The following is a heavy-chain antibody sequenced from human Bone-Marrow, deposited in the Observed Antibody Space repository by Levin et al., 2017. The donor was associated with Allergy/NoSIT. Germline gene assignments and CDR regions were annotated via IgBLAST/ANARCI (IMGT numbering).Heavy chain of an antibody. CDR2: ISSSFGYI. V-gene: IGHV3-21*06. J-gene: IGHJ6*02. D-gene: IGHD1-1*01. CDR3: ARSTQYITSSNSYYGMDV. Sequence: GESLKISCAASGFTFNTYTMNWVRQAPGKGLEWVSSISSSFGYIYYADSVEGRFTISRDNAKNSLSLQMTSLRVEDTAVYYCARSTQYITSSNSYYGMDVWGQGTTVTVSS. CDR1: GFTFNTYT.